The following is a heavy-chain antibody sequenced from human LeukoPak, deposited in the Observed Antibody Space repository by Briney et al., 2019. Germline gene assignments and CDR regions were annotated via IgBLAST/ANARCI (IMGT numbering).Heavy chain of an antibody. CDR3: ARAPRGSGYDYWFDP. Sequence: ASVTVSCKASGYTFTSYDIKWVRQAPGQGLEWLGWMDPHSGNTGYAQKVQCRVTMTRNNSISTAYMELSSLRSEDTAVYYCARAPRGSGYDYWFDPGAREPWSPSPQ. V-gene: IGHV1-8*01. D-gene: IGHD5-12*01. J-gene: IGHJ5*02. CDR1: GYTFTSYD. CDR2: MDPHSGNT.